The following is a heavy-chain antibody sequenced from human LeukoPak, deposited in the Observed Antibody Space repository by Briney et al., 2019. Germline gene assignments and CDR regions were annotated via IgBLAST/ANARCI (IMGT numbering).Heavy chain of an antibody. J-gene: IGHJ4*02. CDR1: GGSFNSYC. Sequence: NPSETLSLTCAVYGGSFNSYCWTWIRQSPGKGLEWIGEINHSGVTNYNPSLKSGTTMSLATSKTQFALKLNSVTAADSAVYYCARGARLLGWFVVGRPPSAYCFDSWGLGTLVTVSS. V-gene: IGHV4-34*01. D-gene: IGHD3-3*01. CDR3: ARGARLLGWFVVGRPPSAYCFDS. CDR2: INHSGVT.